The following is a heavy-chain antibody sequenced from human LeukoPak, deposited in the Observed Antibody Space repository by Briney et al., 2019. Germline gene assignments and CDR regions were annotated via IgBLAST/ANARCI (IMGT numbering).Heavy chain of an antibody. V-gene: IGHV1-69*04. CDR1: GDTFSNYG. Sequence: SVKVSCKASGDTFSNYGLSWVRQAPGQGLEWMGRIMPISGIANYAQKFQDRVTINTDKSTSTVYMELNSLRSEDTAVYYCARDLYYYDSGGPDYWGQGTLVSVSS. CDR2: IMPISGIA. D-gene: IGHD3-22*01. J-gene: IGHJ4*02. CDR3: ARDLYYYDSGGPDY.